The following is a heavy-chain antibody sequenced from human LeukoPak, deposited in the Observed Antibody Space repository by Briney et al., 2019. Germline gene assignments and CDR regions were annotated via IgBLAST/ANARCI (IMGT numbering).Heavy chain of an antibody. D-gene: IGHD6-19*01. V-gene: IGHV1-2*02. CDR2: INPDSGGT. J-gene: IGHJ1*01. Sequence: ASVKVTCKASGYTHTDYYLHGLRQAPGQELEWMGWINPDSGGTNNPQNFHGRATIPRDTPSPTAYMELTGLRSDDTAGYSCARGPDCCNMGWYLYWGQGTLVTVSS. CDR1: GYTHTDYY. CDR3: ARGPDCCNMGWYLY.